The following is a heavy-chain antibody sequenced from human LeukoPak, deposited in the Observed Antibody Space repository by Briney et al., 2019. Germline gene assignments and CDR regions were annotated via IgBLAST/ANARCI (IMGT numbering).Heavy chain of an antibody. D-gene: IGHD6-19*01. CDR3: ASGGPDSSGWVRFDY. CDR2: IYSGGST. J-gene: IGHJ4*02. Sequence: GGSLRLSCAASGFTVSSNYMSWVRQAPGKGLEWVSVIYSGGSTYYADSVKGRFTISRDNSKSTLYLQMNSLRAEDTAVYYCASGGPDSSGWVRFDYWGQGTLVTVSS. CDR1: GFTVSSNY. V-gene: IGHV3-66*01.